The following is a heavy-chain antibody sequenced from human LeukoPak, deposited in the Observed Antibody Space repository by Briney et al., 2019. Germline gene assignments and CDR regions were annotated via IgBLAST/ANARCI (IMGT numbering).Heavy chain of an antibody. Sequence: ASVKVSCKASGYTFTSYYMHWVRQAPGQGLEWMGIINPSGGSTRYAQKFQGRVTMTRDMSTSTAYMELSSLRSEDTAVYYCARARGVQLEVYWSDPWGQGTLVTVSS. J-gene: IGHJ5*02. CDR3: ARARGVQLEVYWSDP. D-gene: IGHD5-24*01. CDR1: GYTFTSYY. V-gene: IGHV1-46*01. CDR2: INPSGGST.